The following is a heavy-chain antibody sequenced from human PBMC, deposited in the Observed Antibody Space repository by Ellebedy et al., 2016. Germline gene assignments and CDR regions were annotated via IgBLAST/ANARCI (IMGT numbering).Heavy chain of an antibody. CDR3: AKWNGGWYAFEV. D-gene: IGHD6-19*01. Sequence: SETLSLTCNVSGGSVSSGYWNWIRRPPGKGLEWIGYVFHTGTTNYNPSLKSRVTMSVDTSKSQFSLRLTSVTAADTAVYYCAKWNGGWYAFEVWGQGTMVTVSS. V-gene: IGHV4-59*02. CDR1: GGSVSSGY. CDR2: VFHTGTT. J-gene: IGHJ3*01.